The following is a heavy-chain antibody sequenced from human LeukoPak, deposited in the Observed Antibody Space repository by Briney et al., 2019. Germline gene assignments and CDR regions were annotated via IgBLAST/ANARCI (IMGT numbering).Heavy chain of an antibody. CDR1: GDSISSGGYY. V-gene: IGHV4-31*03. Sequence: TLSLTCNVSGDSISSGGYYWNWIRQSPGKGLEWIGHIYHSGTTFYNPSLKSRVTMSVDTSKNQFSLRLSSVTAADTAVFYCARGGARIFDIWGQGTMVTVSS. CDR2: IYHSGTT. D-gene: IGHD2-15*01. CDR3: ARGGARIFDI. J-gene: IGHJ3*02.